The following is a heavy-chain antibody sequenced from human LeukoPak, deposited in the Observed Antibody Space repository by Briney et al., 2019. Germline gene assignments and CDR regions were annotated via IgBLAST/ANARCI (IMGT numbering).Heavy chain of an antibody. CDR1: GFTFSSYS. CDR2: ISSSSSYI. V-gene: IGHV3-21*01. Sequence: GGSLRLSCAASGFTFSSYSMNWVRQAPGKGLEWVSSISSSSSYIYYADSVKGRFTISRDNAKNSLYLQMNCMRAEDTAVYYCARDITVGYSYGPYYYYYYGMDVWGQGTMVTVSS. D-gene: IGHD5-18*01. J-gene: IGHJ6*02. CDR3: ARDITVGYSYGPYYYYYYGMDV.